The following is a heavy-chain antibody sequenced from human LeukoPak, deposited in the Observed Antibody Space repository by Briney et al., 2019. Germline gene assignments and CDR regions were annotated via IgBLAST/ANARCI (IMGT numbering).Heavy chain of an antibody. V-gene: IGHV3-23*01. D-gene: IGHD4-17*01. CDR1: GFSFSSSW. Sequence: GGSLRLSCAASGFSFSSSWMSWVRQAPGKGLEWVSAISGSGGSTYYADSVKGRFTISRDNSKNTLYLQMNSLRAEDTAVYYCANRDYGRDYWGQGTLVTVSS. J-gene: IGHJ4*02. CDR2: ISGSGGST. CDR3: ANRDYGRDY.